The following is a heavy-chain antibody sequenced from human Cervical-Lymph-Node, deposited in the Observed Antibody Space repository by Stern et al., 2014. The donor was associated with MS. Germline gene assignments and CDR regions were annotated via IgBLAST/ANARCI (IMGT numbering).Heavy chain of an antibody. V-gene: IGHV3-21*01. CDR3: ARDAKTYYYGSGSHNDY. J-gene: IGHJ4*02. Sequence: EVPLVESGGGLVKPGGSLRLSCAASGLTFSRYRMNWVRQAPGKGLEWVSSISSTSSYIHYADSVKGRCTISRDNAKNSLYLQMNSLRAEDTAVYYCARDAKTYYYGSGSHNDYWGQGTLVTVSS. CDR2: ISSTSSYI. CDR1: GLTFSRYR. D-gene: IGHD3-10*01.